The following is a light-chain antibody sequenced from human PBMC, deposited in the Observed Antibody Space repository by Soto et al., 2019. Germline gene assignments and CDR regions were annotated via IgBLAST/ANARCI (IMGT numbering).Light chain of an antibody. Sequence: EIVMTQSPATLSVSPGERATLSCRASQSISSSLAWYQQKPGQAPRLLIFGASARATGIAARLSGSGSGTEFTLTISSLQSEDFAVYYCQQYSDWPWTFGRGTKVDI. J-gene: IGKJ1*01. CDR1: QSISSS. V-gene: IGKV3-15*01. CDR2: GAS. CDR3: QQYSDWPWT.